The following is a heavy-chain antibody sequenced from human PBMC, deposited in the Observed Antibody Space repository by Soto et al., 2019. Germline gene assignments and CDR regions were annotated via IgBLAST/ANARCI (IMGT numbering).Heavy chain of an antibody. CDR2: TYYRSKWYN. CDR1: GDSVSSNSAA. V-gene: IGHV6-1*01. D-gene: IGHD3-22*01. J-gene: IGHJ4*01. Sequence: SQTLSLTCAISGDSVSSNSAAWNWIRQSPSRGLEWLGRTYYRSKWYNDYAVSVKSRITINPDTSKNQFSLQLNSVTPEDTAVYYCARSGLKVGYYDSSDLVYLGQETLLTVSS. CDR3: ARSGLKVGYYDSSDLVY.